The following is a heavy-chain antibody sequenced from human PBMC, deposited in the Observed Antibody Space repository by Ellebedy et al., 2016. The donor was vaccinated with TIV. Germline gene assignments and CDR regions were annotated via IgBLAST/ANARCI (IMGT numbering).Heavy chain of an antibody. Sequence: GESLKISCAASGFTFSSYAMSWVRQAPGKGLEWVSAISGSGGSTYYADSVKGRFTISRDNSKNTLYLQMNSLRAEDTAVYYCAKAPLPPSYGSGSYYFDYWGQGTLVTVSS. CDR3: AKAPLPPSYGSGSYYFDY. V-gene: IGHV3-23*01. D-gene: IGHD3-10*01. J-gene: IGHJ4*02. CDR1: GFTFSSYA. CDR2: ISGSGGST.